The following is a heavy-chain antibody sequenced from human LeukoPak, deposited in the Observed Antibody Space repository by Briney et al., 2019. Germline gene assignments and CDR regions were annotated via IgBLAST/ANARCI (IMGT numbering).Heavy chain of an antibody. CDR2: IIPIFGTA. Sequence: SVKVSCKASGGTFSSYAISWVRQAPGQALEWTGGIIPIFGTANYAQKFQGRVTITADESTSTAYMELSSLRSEDTAVYYCAFRGYPQDYYYGMDVWGQGTTVTVSS. V-gene: IGHV1-69*13. D-gene: IGHD5-18*01. J-gene: IGHJ6*02. CDR1: GGTFSSYA. CDR3: AFRGYPQDYYYGMDV.